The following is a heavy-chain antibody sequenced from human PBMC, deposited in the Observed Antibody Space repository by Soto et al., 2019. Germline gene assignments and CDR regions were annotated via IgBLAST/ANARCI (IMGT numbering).Heavy chain of an antibody. CDR3: TRPPSGSYGDDLDY. J-gene: IGHJ4*02. CDR1: GLSFSGSA. D-gene: IGHD1-26*01. V-gene: IGHV3-73*01. CDR2: IRDKANHYAT. Sequence: GGSLRLSCKVSGLSFSGSAIHWVRQASGKGLEWVGHIRDKANHYATAYAASLKGRFIISRDDSDNTAYLQMNSLKTEDTAVYYCTRPPSGSYGDDLDYWGQGTLVTVSS.